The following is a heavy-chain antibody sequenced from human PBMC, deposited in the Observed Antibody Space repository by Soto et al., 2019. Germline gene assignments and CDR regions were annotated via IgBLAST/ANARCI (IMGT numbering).Heavy chain of an antibody. D-gene: IGHD3-22*01. CDR2: IYYSGST. CDR3: ARGDDSSGYYYVF. Sequence: SETLSLTCTVSGGSISSGDYYWSWIRQPPGKGLEWIGYIYYSGSTYYDPSLKSRVTISVDTSKNQFSLKLSSVTAADTAVYYCARGDDSSGYYYVFWGQGTLVTVSS. CDR1: GGSISSGDYY. J-gene: IGHJ4*02. V-gene: IGHV4-30-4*01.